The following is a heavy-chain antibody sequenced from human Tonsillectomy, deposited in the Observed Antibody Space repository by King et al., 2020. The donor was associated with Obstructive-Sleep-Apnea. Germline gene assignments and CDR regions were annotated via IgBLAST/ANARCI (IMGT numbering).Heavy chain of an antibody. D-gene: IGHD6-19*01. J-gene: IGHJ3*02. CDR3: ARQEYSSGWHDAFDI. CDR2: IYPGDSDA. Sequence: QLVQSGAEVKKPGESLKISCKGSGYSFSSYWIGWVRQMPGKGLEWMAIIYPGDSDARYSPSFQGQVTISADKSISTAYLQWSSLKASDTAMYYCARQEYSSGWHDAFDIWGQGTMVTVSS. V-gene: IGHV5-51*01. CDR1: GYSFSSYW.